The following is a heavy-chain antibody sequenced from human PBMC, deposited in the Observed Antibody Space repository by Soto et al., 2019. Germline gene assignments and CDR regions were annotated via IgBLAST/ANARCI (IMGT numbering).Heavy chain of an antibody. CDR2: IYYSGST. Sequence: QVQLQESGPGLVKPSQTLSLTCTVSGGSISSGDYYWSWIRQPPGKGLEWIGYIYYSGSTYYNPSVQHGVTKSVDRYMNQFSLKLSSVTAGHTAVYYCARFTHYYGMDVLGQGTTVTVSS. V-gene: IGHV4-30-4*01. J-gene: IGHJ6*02. CDR3: ARFTHYYGMDV. CDR1: GGSISSGDYY.